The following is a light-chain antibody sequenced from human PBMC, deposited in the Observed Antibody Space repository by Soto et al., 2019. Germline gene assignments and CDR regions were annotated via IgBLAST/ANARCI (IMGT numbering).Light chain of an antibody. V-gene: IGKV1-17*01. CDR3: QQLDRYPFT. CDR2: AAS. J-gene: IGKJ4*01. Sequence: IPLTQSPSSLSASLGEGXHIXCRASQVIKNDLSWYQQRPGRAPKLLIYAASTLQSGVPSRFSGSGSGTEFTLTISSLQPEDFASYYCQQLDRYPFTFGGGTKVDIK. CDR1: QVIKND.